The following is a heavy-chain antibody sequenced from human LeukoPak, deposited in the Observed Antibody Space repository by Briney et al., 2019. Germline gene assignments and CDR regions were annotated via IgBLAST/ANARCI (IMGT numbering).Heavy chain of an antibody. Sequence: GQSLKISCKASGYNFSTYWIGWVRQVPGKGLEWVSAISGSGGNTYYAYPVTGRFTISRDNSKNTLYLQMNSLRAEDTAVYYCAKYRFATSAQGLDYWGQGTLVTVSS. D-gene: IGHD1-1*01. CDR2: ISGSGGNT. CDR1: GYNFSTYW. J-gene: IGHJ4*02. CDR3: AKYRFATSAQGLDY. V-gene: IGHV3-23*01.